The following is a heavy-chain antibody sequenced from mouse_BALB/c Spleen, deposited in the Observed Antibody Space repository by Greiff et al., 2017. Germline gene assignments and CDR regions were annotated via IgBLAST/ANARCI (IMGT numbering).Heavy chain of an antibody. J-gene: IGHJ4*01. Sequence: VQLKESGPGLVKPSQSLSLTCTVTGYSITSDYAWNWIRQFPGNKLEWMGYISYSGSTSYNPSLKSRISITRDTSKNQFFLQLNSVTTEDTATYYCARREVRRGYAMDYWGQGTSVTVSS. CDR1: GYSITSDYA. CDR3: ARREVRRGYAMDY. CDR2: ISYSGST. D-gene: IGHD2-14*01. V-gene: IGHV3-2*02.